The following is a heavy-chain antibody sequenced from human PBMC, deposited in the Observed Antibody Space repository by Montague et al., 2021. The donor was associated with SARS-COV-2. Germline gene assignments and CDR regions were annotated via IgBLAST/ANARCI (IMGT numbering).Heavy chain of an antibody. Sequence: SETLSLTCTVSAGSISTNSYYRAWLRQPPGKGLEWIGSISYSGSTYFNPSLESRLTMSVDTSKNHFSLKLSSVTAADTAVYYCARLWDFYGSGSYKNSWFDPWGQGTRVTVSS. CDR3: ARLWDFYGSGSYKNSWFDP. CDR2: ISYSGST. V-gene: IGHV4-39*02. CDR1: AGSISTNSYY. J-gene: IGHJ5*02. D-gene: IGHD3-10*01.